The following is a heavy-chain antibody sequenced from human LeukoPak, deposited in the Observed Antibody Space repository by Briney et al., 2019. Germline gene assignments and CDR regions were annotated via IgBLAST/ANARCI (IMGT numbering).Heavy chain of an antibody. CDR3: ARGPYYDFWSGYRPD. Sequence: ASVKVSCKASGYTFTGYYMHWVRQATGQGLEWMGWMNPNSGNTGYAQKFQGRVTITRNTSISTAYMELSSLRSEDTAVYYCARGPYYDFWSGYRPDWGQGTLVTVSS. CDR2: MNPNSGNT. CDR1: GYTFTGYY. J-gene: IGHJ4*02. V-gene: IGHV1-8*03. D-gene: IGHD3-3*01.